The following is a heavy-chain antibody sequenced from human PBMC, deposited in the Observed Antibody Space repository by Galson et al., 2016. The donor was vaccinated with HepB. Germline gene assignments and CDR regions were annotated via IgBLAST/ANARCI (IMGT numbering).Heavy chain of an antibody. CDR1: GFTFSSYA. CDR2: ISGSGGGT. V-gene: IGHV3-23*01. J-gene: IGHJ1*01. D-gene: IGHD3-3*01. CDR3: AKGAGLRFLEWFEYFHH. Sequence: SLRLSCAASGFTFSSYAMSWVRQVPGKGLEWVSVISGSGGGTYYADSVKGRFTISRDNSNNTLYLQMNSLRADDTAVYYCAKGAGLRFLEWFEYFHHWGQGTLVTVSS.